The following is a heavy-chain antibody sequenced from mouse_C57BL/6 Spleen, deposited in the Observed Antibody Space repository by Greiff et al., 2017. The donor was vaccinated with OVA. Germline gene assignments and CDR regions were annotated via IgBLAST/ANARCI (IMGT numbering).Heavy chain of an antibody. J-gene: IGHJ3*01. Sequence: EVKLMESGPELVKPGASVKISCKASGYSFTGYYMNWVKQSPEKSLEWIGEINPSTGGTTYNQKFKAKATLTVDKSSSTAYMQLKSLTSEDSAVYYCARKGARAYWGQGTLVTVSA. CDR3: ARKGARAY. CDR1: GYSFTGYY. V-gene: IGHV1-42*01. CDR2: INPSTGGT. D-gene: IGHD3-1*01.